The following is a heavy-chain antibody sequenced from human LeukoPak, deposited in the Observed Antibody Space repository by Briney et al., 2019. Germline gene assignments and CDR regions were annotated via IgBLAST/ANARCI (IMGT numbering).Heavy chain of an antibody. D-gene: IGHD3-22*01. CDR3: ARDLGDSRGADY. V-gene: IGHV4-59*01. Sequence: SETLSLTCTVSGGSISSYYWSWIRQPPGKGLEWIGSVGYSGDMKYNRSLKSRVTISIDTSKNQFSLKLNSVTAADTAVYYCARDLGDSRGADYWGQGTLVTVSS. CDR1: GGSISSYY. CDR2: VGYSGDM. J-gene: IGHJ4*02.